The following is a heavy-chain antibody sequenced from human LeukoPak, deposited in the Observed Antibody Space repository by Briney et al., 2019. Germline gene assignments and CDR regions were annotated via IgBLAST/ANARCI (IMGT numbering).Heavy chain of an antibody. CDR2: IYYSGST. V-gene: IGHV4-39*07. CDR1: GGSISSYY. Sequence: PSETLSLTCTVSGGSISSYYWSWIRQPPGKGLEWIGSIYYSGSTYYNPSLKSRVTISVDTSKNQFSLKLNSVTAADTAVYYCVSALTGYHWFDPWGQGTLVTVSS. D-gene: IGHD3-9*01. CDR3: VSALTGYHWFDP. J-gene: IGHJ5*02.